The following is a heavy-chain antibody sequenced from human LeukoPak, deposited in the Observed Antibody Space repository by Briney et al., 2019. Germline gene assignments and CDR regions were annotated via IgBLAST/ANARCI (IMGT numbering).Heavy chain of an antibody. Sequence: GGSLRLSCAASGFTFSSYGMHWVRQAPGKGLEWVAVISYDGSNKYYADSVKGRFTISRDNSKNTLYLQMNSLRAEDTAVYYCARDVEWGRSYGMDVWGQGTTVTVSS. CDR2: ISYDGSNK. V-gene: IGHV3-30*03. J-gene: IGHJ6*02. CDR1: GFTFSSYG. CDR3: ARDVEWGRSYGMDV. D-gene: IGHD1-26*01.